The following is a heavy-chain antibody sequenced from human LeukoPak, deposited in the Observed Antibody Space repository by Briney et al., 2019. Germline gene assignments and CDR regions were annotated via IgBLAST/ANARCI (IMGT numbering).Heavy chain of an antibody. D-gene: IGHD3-16*02. Sequence: PSETLSLTCAVHGGSFSGYYWSWIRQPPGKGLEWIGEINHSGSTNYNPSLKSRVTIPVDTSKNQFSLKLSSVTAADTAVYYCASRGGITFGGVIEKDYWGQGTLVTVSS. CDR2: INHSGST. J-gene: IGHJ4*02. CDR1: GGSFSGYY. CDR3: ASRGGITFGGVIEKDY. V-gene: IGHV4-34*01.